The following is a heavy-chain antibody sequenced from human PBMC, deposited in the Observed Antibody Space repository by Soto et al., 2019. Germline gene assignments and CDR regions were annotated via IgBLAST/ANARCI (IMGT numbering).Heavy chain of an antibody. V-gene: IGHV4-34*01. CDR2: INHSGST. CDR1: GWSFSGHY. CDR3: ARVSGANYDFWSGYSGFAYYGMDV. Sequence: SETLSLTCAVYGWSFSGHYWSWIRQPPGKGLEWIGEINHSGSTNYNPSLKSRVTISVDSFKKQFSLKLSSVTAADTAVYYCARVSGANYDFWSGYSGFAYYGMDVWGQGTTVTVSS. J-gene: IGHJ6*02. D-gene: IGHD3-3*01.